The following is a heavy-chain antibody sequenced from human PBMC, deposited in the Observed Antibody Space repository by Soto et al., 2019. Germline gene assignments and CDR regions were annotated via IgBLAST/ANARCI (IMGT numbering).Heavy chain of an antibody. J-gene: IGHJ4*02. CDR2: FSGRSGDT. V-gene: IGHV3-23*01. D-gene: IGHD6-19*01. CDR3: ARDSSAWPNYFDY. Sequence: PGGSLRLSCVASGFSISTHALTWVRQAPGKGLEWVSSFSGRSGDTYYAASVKGRFTISGDSSKNTVILQMNNLRADDTALYYCARDSSAWPNYFDYWGQGIQVTVSS. CDR1: GFSISTHA.